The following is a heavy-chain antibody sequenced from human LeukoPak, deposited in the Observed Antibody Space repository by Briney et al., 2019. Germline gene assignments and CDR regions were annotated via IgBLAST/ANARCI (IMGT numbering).Heavy chain of an antibody. J-gene: IGHJ4*02. V-gene: IGHV3-53*01. CDR3: ARDALGNYDTSGYLGY. Sequence: GGSLRLSCAVSGFTVSYNYMSWVRQAPGKGLEWVSVIYSGGSTYYADSVKGRFTISRDNSKNTLFLQMNSLRAEDTAVYYCARDALGNYDTSGYLGYWGQGTLGTVSS. CDR2: IYSGGST. D-gene: IGHD3-22*01. CDR1: GFTVSYNY.